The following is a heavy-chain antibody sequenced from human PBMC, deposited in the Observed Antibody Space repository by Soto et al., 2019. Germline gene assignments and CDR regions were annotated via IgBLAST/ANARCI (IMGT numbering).Heavy chain of an antibody. J-gene: IGHJ4*02. CDR3: ARAAYEILTGYYRR. Sequence: ASVKVSCKASGYTFTSYCISWVRQAPGQGLEWMGWISAYNGNTNYAQKFQDRVTMTTDTSTSTAYMELRSLRSDDTAMYYCARAAYEILTGYYRRWGQGTLVTVS. CDR1: GYTFTSYC. CDR2: ISAYNGNT. D-gene: IGHD3-9*01. V-gene: IGHV1-18*01.